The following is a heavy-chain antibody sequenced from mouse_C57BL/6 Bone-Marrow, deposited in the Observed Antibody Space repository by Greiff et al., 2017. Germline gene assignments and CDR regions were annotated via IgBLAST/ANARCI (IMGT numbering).Heavy chain of an antibody. J-gene: IGHJ4*01. CDR1: GYSFTGYY. D-gene: IGHD1-1*01. CDR3: ARRSSHYYAMDY. Sequence: EVQLQQSGPELVKPGASVKISCKASGYSFTGYYMNWVKQSPKKSLEWIGEINPSTGGTTYNQKFKAKATLTVDKSSSTAYMQLKSLTSEDSAVYYCARRSSHYYAMDYWGQGTSVTVSS. CDR2: INPSTGGT. V-gene: IGHV1-42*01.